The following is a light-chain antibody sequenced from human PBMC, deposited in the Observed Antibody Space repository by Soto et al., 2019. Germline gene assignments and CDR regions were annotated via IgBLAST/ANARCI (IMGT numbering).Light chain of an antibody. CDR3: LQYNNWPRT. CDR2: GAS. CDR1: QSVADN. J-gene: IGKJ1*01. V-gene: IGKV3-15*01. Sequence: EVVMTQSPATLSVSPGERATLSCRASQSVADNLAWYQQKPGQAPRLLIYGASTRATGIPARFSGSGSGTDFTLIIGSLQPEDFAVYYCLQYNNWPRTFGQGTEVDIK.